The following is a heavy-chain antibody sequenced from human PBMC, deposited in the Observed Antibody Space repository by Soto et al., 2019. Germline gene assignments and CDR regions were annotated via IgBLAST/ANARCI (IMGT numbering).Heavy chain of an antibody. D-gene: IGHD3-10*01. J-gene: IGHJ6*02. CDR1: GGSISSGDYY. Sequence: PSETLSLTCTVSGGSISSGDYYWSWIRQPPGKGLEWIGYIYYSGSTYYNPSLKSRVTISVDTSKNQFSLKLSSVTAADTAVYYCAREVGRVGNYYGSGSYLRPNYYYYYGMDVWGQGTTVTVSS. CDR2: IYYSGST. CDR3: AREVGRVGNYYGSGSYLRPNYYYYYGMDV. V-gene: IGHV4-30-4*01.